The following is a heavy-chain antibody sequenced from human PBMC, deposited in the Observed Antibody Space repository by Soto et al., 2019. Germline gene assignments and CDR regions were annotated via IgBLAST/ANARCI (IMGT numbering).Heavy chain of an antibody. CDR3: ARGLGYCSSTSCYEIDY. V-gene: IGHV4-31*03. D-gene: IGHD2-2*01. CDR1: GGSISSGGYY. J-gene: IGHJ4*02. Sequence: SETLSLTCTVSGGSISSGGYYWSWIRQHPGKGLEWIGYIYYSGSTYYNPSLKSRVTISVDTSKNQFSLKLSSVTAADPAVYYCARGLGYCSSTSCYEIDYWGQGTLVTVSS. CDR2: IYYSGST.